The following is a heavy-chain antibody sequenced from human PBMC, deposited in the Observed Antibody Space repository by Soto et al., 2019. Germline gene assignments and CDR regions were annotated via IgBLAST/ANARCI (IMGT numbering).Heavy chain of an antibody. CDR1: GGSFSGYY. CDR2: INHSGST. V-gene: IGHV4-34*01. CDR3: ATGSGSYLGY. J-gene: IGHJ4*02. Sequence: PSETLSLTCAVYGGSFSGYYWSWIRQPPGKGLEWIGEINHSGSTNYNPSLKSRVTISVDTSKNQFSLKLSSVTAADTAVYYCATGSGSYLGYWGQGTLVTVSS. D-gene: IGHD3-10*01.